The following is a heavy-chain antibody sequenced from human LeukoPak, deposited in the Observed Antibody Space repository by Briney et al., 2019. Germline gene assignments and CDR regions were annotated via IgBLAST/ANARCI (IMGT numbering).Heavy chain of an antibody. Sequence: GGSLRLSCAVSRFTVSRTYMSWVRQAPGKGLEWVSIIYRDGETHYADSVKGRFTISRDNSKNTVDLQMNSLRAEDSALYYCARDVPPYSVSPWGLDVWGQGTTVIVSS. J-gene: IGHJ6*02. D-gene: IGHD5/OR15-5a*01. CDR3: ARDVPPYSVSPWGLDV. CDR1: RFTVSRTY. V-gene: IGHV3-66*01. CDR2: IYRDGET.